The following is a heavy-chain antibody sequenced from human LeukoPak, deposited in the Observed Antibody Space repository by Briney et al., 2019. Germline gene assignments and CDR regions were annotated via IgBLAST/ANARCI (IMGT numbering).Heavy chain of an antibody. CDR1: GGSISSYY. V-gene: IGHV4-4*07. J-gene: IGHJ3*02. D-gene: IGHD4-17*01. Sequence: KPSETLSLTSTVSGGSISSYYWSWIRQPAGKGLEWIGRIYTSGSTNYNPSLKSRVTMSVDTSKNQFSLKLSSVTAADTAVYYCARDTTVTTTTTGNFDIWGQGTMVTVSS. CDR3: ARDTTVTTTTTGNFDI. CDR2: IYTSGST.